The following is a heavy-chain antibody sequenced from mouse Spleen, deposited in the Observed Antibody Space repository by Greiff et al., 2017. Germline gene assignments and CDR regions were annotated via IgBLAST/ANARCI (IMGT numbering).Heavy chain of an antibody. CDR3: AISGSSYVAWFAY. D-gene: IGHD1-1*01. J-gene: IGHJ3*01. V-gene: IGHV5-17*01. Sequence: EGKLVESGGGLVKPGGSLKLSCAASGFTFSDYGMHWVRQAPEKGLEWVAYISSGSSTIYYADTVKGRFTISRDNAKNTLFLQMTSLRSEDTAMYYCAISGSSYVAWFAYWGQGTLVTVSA. CDR1: GFTFSDYG. CDR2: ISSGSSTI.